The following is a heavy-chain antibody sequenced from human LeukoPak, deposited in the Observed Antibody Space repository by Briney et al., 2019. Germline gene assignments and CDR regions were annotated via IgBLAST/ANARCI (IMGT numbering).Heavy chain of an antibody. Sequence: ASVKVSCTASGYTFTGYYMHWVRQAPGQGLEWMGRINPNSGGTNYAQKFQGRVTMTRDTSISTAYMELSRLRSDDTAVDYCARGRLFPSQIVATIRGGGYFDYWGQGTLVTVSS. D-gene: IGHD5-12*01. CDR3: ARGRLFPSQIVATIRGGGYFDY. CDR2: INPNSGGT. CDR1: GYTFTGYY. J-gene: IGHJ4*02. V-gene: IGHV1-2*06.